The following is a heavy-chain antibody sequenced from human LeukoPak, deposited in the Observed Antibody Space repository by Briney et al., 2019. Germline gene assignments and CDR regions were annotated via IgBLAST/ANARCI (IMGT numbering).Heavy chain of an antibody. CDR2: IYSGGST. CDR3: ASGFSVVGATTFDY. J-gene: IGHJ4*02. V-gene: IGHV3-53*01. CDR1: GFSVSSIY. Sequence: GGSLRLFCAASGFSVSSIYMSWVRQAPGKGLEWVSVIYSGGSTYYADSVKGRFTISRDNSKNTLYLQMNSLRAEDTAVYYCASGFSVVGATTFDYWGQGTLVTVSS. D-gene: IGHD1-26*01.